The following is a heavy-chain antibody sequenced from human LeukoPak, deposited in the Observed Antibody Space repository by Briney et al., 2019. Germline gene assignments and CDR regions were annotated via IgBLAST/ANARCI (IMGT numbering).Heavy chain of an antibody. Sequence: GGSLRLSCAASGFTVSSNYMSWVRQAPGKGLEWVSVIYSGGSTYYADSVKGRFTISRHNSKNTLYPQMNSLRVEDTAVYYCARSGGSQWLANDYWGQGTLVTVSS. J-gene: IGHJ4*02. D-gene: IGHD6-19*01. V-gene: IGHV3-53*04. CDR3: ARSGGSQWLANDY. CDR2: IYSGGST. CDR1: GFTVSSNY.